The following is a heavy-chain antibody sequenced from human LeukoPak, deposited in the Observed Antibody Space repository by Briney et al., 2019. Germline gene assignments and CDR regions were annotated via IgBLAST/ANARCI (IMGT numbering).Heavy chain of an antibody. CDR1: GYTFSSYG. J-gene: IGHJ4*02. Sequence: SVKVSCKASGYTFSSYGISWVRQAPGQGLEWMGGIIPIFGTANYAQKFQGRVTITTDESTSTAYMELSSLRSEDTAVYYCARDSRPRYNWNQFDYWGQGTLVTVSS. D-gene: IGHD1-20*01. V-gene: IGHV1-69*05. CDR3: ARDSRPRYNWNQFDY. CDR2: IIPIFGTA.